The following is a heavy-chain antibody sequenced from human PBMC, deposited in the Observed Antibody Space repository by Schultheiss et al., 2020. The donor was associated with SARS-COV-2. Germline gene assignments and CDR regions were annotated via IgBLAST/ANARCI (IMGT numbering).Heavy chain of an antibody. CDR1: GGSISSYY. CDR3: ARVPPGGYGMDV. Sequence: SETLSLTCTVSGGSISSYYWGWIRQPPGKGLEWIGYIYYSGSTYYNPSLKSRVTISVDTSKNQFSLKLSSVTAADTAVYYCARVPPGGYGMDVWGQGTTVTVSS. J-gene: IGHJ6*02. CDR2: IYYSGST. D-gene: IGHD3-10*01. V-gene: IGHV4-59*12.